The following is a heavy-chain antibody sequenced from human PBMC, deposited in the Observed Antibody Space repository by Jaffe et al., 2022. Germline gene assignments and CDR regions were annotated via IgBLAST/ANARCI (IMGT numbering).Heavy chain of an antibody. J-gene: IGHJ1*01. CDR2: INGDGSKT. CDR1: GLTFRNSW. D-gene: IGHD2-15*01. V-gene: IGHV3-74*01. CDR3: AKEQCRGAGCFHSH. Sequence: EVQLVQTGGGLVQPGGSLRLSCTASGLTFRNSWMHWVRQAPGKGPIWVSRINGDGSKTGYADPVKGRFTISRDNDKNTLFLQMNGLGFDDTAVYYCAKEQCRGAGCFHSHWGQGTLVTVSS.